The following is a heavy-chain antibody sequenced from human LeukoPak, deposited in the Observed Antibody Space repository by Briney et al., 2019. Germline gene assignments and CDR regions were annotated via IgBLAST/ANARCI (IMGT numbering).Heavy chain of an antibody. CDR3: ARASPVALDV. D-gene: IGHD6-6*01. V-gene: IGHV4-34*01. CDR2: INHSGST. J-gene: IGHJ3*01. CDR1: GGSCDDYY. Sequence: SETLSLTCAVYGGSCDDYYCSWLRQPPGKGLEWIGEINHSGSTNYKSSLKSRVTISVDTSKNQFSLKLSSVTAADTAVYYCARASPVALDVWGQGTVVTVSS.